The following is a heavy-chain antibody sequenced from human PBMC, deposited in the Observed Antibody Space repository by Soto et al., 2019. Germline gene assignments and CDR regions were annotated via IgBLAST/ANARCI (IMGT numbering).Heavy chain of an antibody. Sequence: SETLSLTWTVSGGSISSYYWSWIRQPPGKGLEWIGYIYYSGSTNYNPSLKSRVTISVDTSKNQFSLKLSSVTAADTAVYYCARHGPQTYYDFWSGYPPNNWFDPWGQGTLVTVSS. J-gene: IGHJ5*02. CDR3: ARHGPQTYYDFWSGYPPNNWFDP. CDR2: IYYSGST. V-gene: IGHV4-59*08. D-gene: IGHD3-3*01. CDR1: GGSISSYY.